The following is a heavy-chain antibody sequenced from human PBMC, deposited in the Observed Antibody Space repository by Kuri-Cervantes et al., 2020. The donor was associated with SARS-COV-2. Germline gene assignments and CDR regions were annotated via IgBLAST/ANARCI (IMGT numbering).Heavy chain of an antibody. V-gene: IGHV3-11*06. J-gene: IGHJ6*03. Sequence: GESLKISCAASGFSFSDYYMIWIRQAPGKGLEWVSHISSSTTYTNHADSVKGRFTISRDNAKNSLYLHMDSLRAEDSAVYSCARGGLCSGGSCYHYSYYMDVWGKGTTVTVSS. CDR3: ARGGLCSGGSCYHYSYYMDV. CDR2: ISSSTTYT. D-gene: IGHD2-15*01. CDR1: GFSFSDYY.